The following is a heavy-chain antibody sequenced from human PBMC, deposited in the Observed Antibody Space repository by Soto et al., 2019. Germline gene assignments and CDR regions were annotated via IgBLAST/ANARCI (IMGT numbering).Heavy chain of an antibody. CDR1: GFTVSSHA. D-gene: IGHD2-15*01. V-gene: IGHV3-23*01. J-gene: IGHJ3*02. CDR2: VTADGGT. CDR3: APHVSCSGGSCQYDAFAI. Sequence: EVQVLESGGGLVQPGGSLRLSCEGSGFTVSSHAMTWIRQAPGKGPEWVSTVTADGGTYYADSVKGRFAMSRDTSENTLYLQMNSLGAEDTAAYYCAPHVSCSGGSCQYDAFAIRGQGTIVTVS.